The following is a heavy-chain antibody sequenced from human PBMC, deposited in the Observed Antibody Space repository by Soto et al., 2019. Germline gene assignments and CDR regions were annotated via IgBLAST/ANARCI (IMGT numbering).Heavy chain of an antibody. D-gene: IGHD5-12*01. CDR2: IGPESGAT. J-gene: IGHJ4*02. CDR1: GYTFTGHY. Sequence: ASVKVSCKASGYTFTGHYIHWMRQAPEQGPEWMGEIGPESGATRYAQKFQGRVTMTRDMSITTVYMELNNLSPDDTAVYYCGRGRSGQIVVFYWGQGTPVTVSS. V-gene: IGHV1-2*02. CDR3: GRGRSGQIVVFY.